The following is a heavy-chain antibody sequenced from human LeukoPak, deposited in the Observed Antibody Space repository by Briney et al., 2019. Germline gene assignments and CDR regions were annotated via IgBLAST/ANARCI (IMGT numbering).Heavy chain of an antibody. CDR2: IIPILGIA. V-gene: IGHV1-69*04. CDR1: GGTFSSYA. CDR3: ARMYYYDSSGAPFQH. Sequence: GASVKVSCKASGGTFSSYAISWVRQAPGQGLEWMGRIIPILGIANYAQKFQGRVTITADKSTSTAYMELSSLRSEDTAVYYCARMYYYDSSGAPFQHWGQGTLVTVSS. D-gene: IGHD3-22*01. J-gene: IGHJ1*01.